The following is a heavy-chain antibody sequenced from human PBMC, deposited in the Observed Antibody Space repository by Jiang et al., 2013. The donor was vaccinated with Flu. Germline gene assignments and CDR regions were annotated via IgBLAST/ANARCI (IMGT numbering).Heavy chain of an antibody. J-gene: IGHJ4*02. CDR3: AREAYGGNLSFDY. CDR1: GYTFTGYY. CDR2: INPNSGGT. V-gene: IGHV1-2*02. Sequence: GAEVKKPGASVKVSCKASGYTFTGYYMHWVRQAPGQGLEWMGWINPNSGGTNYAQKFQGRVTMTRDTSISTAYMELSRLRSGDTAVYYCAREAYGGNLSFDYWGQGTLVTVSS. D-gene: IGHD4-23*01.